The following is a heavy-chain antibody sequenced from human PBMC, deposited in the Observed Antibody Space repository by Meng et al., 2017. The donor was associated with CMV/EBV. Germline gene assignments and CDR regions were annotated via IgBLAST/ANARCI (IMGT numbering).Heavy chain of an antibody. Sequence: GGSLRLSCTASGFTFGDYAMSWVRQAPGKGLEWVGFIRSKAYGGTTEYAASVKGRFTISRDDSKSIAYLQMNSLKTEDTAVYYCTTSDSSGYYRYYYYGMDVWGQGTTVTVSS. CDR2: IRSKAYGGTT. CDR1: GFTFGDYA. J-gene: IGHJ6*02. V-gene: IGHV3-49*04. CDR3: TTSDSSGYYRYYYYGMDV. D-gene: IGHD3-22*01.